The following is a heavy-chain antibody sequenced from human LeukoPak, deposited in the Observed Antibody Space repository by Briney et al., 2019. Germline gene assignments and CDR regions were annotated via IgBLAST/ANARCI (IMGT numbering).Heavy chain of an antibody. CDR1: GFTFSSYA. Sequence: GRSLRLSCAASGFTFSSYAMHWVRQAPGKGLEWVSAISGSSNNTYYADSVKGRVTISRDSSKNTLYLQMNSLRAEDTAVYYCAKEAYYDYWSGEALDYWGQGTLVTVSS. CDR3: AKEAYYDYWSGEALDY. D-gene: IGHD3-3*01. J-gene: IGHJ4*02. V-gene: IGHV3-23*01. CDR2: ISGSSNNT.